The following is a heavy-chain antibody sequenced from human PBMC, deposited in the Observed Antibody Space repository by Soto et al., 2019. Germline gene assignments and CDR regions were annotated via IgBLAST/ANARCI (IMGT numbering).Heavy chain of an antibody. Sequence: LRLSCAASGFTFSDYYMSWIRQAPGKGLEWVSYISSSSSYTNYADSVKGRSTISRDNAKTSLYLQMDSLRPEDTAIYYCAREGVTNYTDYYFDLWGHGALVTVSS. D-gene: IGHD4-4*01. V-gene: IGHV3-11*06. CDR2: ISSSSSYT. CDR3: AREGVTNYTDYYFDL. CDR1: GFTFSDYY. J-gene: IGHJ4*01.